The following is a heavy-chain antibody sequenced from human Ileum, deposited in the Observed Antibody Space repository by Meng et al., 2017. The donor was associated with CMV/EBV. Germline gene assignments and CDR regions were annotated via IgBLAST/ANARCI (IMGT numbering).Heavy chain of an antibody. V-gene: IGHV3-23*01. J-gene: IGHJ4*02. CDR1: GFTFNTFA. CDR2: ITYTGGTT. CDR3: AKDSRGYIYLNHF. D-gene: IGHD5-18*01. Sequence: GGSLRLSCATSGFTFNTFAMSWLRQAPGKGLEWVSSITYTGGTTYYADSVKGRFTISRDNSKNTLYLQMHSLRAEDTALYYCAKDSRGYIYLNHFWGQGTLVTVSS.